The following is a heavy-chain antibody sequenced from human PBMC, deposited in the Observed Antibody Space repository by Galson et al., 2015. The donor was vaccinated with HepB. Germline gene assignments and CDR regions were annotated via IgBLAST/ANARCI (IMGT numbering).Heavy chain of an antibody. V-gene: IGHV3-23*01. J-gene: IGHJ4*02. CDR1: GFNFRNYG. D-gene: IGHD3-10*01. CDR2: ISGTGDHT. Sequence: SLRLSCAASGFNFRNYGMFWVRQAPGKGLEWLSAISGTGDHTYYADSVKGRFTISRDNSQNTVYLQMNGLGAEETALYYCAKCNIPSGNFYPLGDPYFDSWGQGALVTVSS. CDR3: AKCNIPSGNFYPLGDPYFDS.